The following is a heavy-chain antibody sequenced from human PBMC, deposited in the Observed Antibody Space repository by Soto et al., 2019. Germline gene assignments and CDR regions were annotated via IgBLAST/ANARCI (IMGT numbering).Heavy chain of an antibody. V-gene: IGHV1-69*01. CDR3: ARDLLGYCSCGSCYSYYFQH. J-gene: IGHJ1*01. CDR2: IIPIFGTA. Sequence: QVQLVQSGAEVKKPGSSVKVSCKASGGTFSSYAISWVRQAPGQGLEWMGGIIPIFGTANYAQKFQGRVTITADESTSTAYMELSSLRSEDTAVYYCARDLLGYCSCGSCYSYYFQHWGQGTLVTVSS. D-gene: IGHD2-15*01. CDR1: GGTFSSYA.